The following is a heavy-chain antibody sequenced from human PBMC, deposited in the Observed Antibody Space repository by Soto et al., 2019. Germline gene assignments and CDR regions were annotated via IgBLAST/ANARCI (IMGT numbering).Heavy chain of an antibody. D-gene: IGHD6-19*01. V-gene: IGHV3-23*01. CDR2: ISNNGGST. Sequence: GGSLRLSCAASGFIFSSFAMSWVRQAPGKGLEWASTISNNGGSTYSADSVKGRFTISRDNSKNTLYLQMNSLRAEDTAVYYCAKDPDISGWYQTDLDYWGQGTLVTVSS. CDR3: AKDPDISGWYQTDLDY. J-gene: IGHJ4*02. CDR1: GFIFSSFA.